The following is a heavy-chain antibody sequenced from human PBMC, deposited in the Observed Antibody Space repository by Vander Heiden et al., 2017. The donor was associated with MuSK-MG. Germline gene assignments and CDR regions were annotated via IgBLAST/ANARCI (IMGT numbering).Heavy chain of an antibody. CDR3: AHRRPSSWAIWNSGDFDY. J-gene: IGHJ4*02. V-gene: IGHV2-5*02. D-gene: IGHD1-7*01. CDR1: GFSLSTTGVG. CDR2: IYWDDDK. Sequence: QITLRESGPTLVRPTQTLTLTCPFSGFSLSTTGVGVGWIRQPPGKGLEWLVFIYWDDDKRYSPSLRSRLTITKDTSRNQVVLTMTNMDPVDTATYYCAHRRPSSWAIWNSGDFDYWGQGALVTVSS.